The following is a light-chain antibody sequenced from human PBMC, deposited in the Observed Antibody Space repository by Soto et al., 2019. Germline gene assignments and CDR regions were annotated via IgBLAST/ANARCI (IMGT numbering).Light chain of an antibody. CDR3: AAWDDSLNGVV. CDR2: TSN. V-gene: IGLV1-44*01. CDR1: YSNIGSNA. Sequence: QSVLTQPPSASGTPGQRVTISCSGSYSNIGSNAVDWYQQLPGTAPKLLIYTSNQRPSGVPDRFSGSKSGTSASLAISGLQSEDEADYYCAAWDDSLNGVVFGGGTKLTVL. J-gene: IGLJ3*02.